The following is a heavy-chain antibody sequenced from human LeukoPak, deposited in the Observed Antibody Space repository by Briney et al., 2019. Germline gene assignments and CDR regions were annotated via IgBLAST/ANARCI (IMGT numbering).Heavy chain of an antibody. Sequence: GGSLRLSCAASGFTFSSYAMSWVRQAPGKGLEWVSAISGSGGSTYYADSVKGRFTISRDNAKNSLYLQMNSLRAEDTAVYYCARDPVLWFGELLPQYYYGMDVWGQGTTVTVSS. V-gene: IGHV3-23*01. CDR1: GFTFSSYA. J-gene: IGHJ6*02. CDR3: ARDPVLWFGELLPQYYYGMDV. CDR2: ISGSGGST. D-gene: IGHD3-10*01.